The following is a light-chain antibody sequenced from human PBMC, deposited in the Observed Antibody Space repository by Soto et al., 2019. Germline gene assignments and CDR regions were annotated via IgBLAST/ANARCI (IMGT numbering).Light chain of an antibody. CDR1: QSISSW. V-gene: IGKV1-5*03. CDR3: QQYNDYSPRT. J-gene: IGKJ1*01. CDR2: KVS. Sequence: DIQMTQSPSTLSASVGDRVTITCRASQSISSWLAWYQQKPGKAPKLLIYKVSNLESGVPSRFSGSQSGTEFTLTISSLQPDDFATYFCQQYNDYSPRTFGQGTKVEIK.